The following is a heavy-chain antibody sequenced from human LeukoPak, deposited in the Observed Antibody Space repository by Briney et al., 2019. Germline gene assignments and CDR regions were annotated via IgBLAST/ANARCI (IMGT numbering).Heavy chain of an antibody. Sequence: SETLSLTCTVSGGSISSYYWGWIRQPPGKGLEWIGSIYYSGSTYYNPSLKSRVTISVDTSKNQFSLKLSSVTAADTAVYYCARDQVLAAADPRDFDYWGQGTLVTVSS. V-gene: IGHV4-39*07. CDR2: IYYSGST. J-gene: IGHJ4*02. D-gene: IGHD6-13*01. CDR3: ARDQVLAAADPRDFDY. CDR1: GGSISSYY.